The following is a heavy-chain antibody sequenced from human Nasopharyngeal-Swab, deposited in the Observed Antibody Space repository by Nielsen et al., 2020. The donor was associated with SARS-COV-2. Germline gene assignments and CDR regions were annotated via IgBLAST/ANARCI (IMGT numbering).Heavy chain of an antibody. Sequence: GGSLRLSCAVSGFTFSTFWMTWVRQAPGKGLEWVANIKEDGSQKYYLDSVKGRFTISRDNAKNSLYLQMNSLRAEETAIYFCARAVAGATDYWGQGTLVTVSS. D-gene: IGHD1-26*01. CDR3: ARAVAGATDY. J-gene: IGHJ4*02. CDR2: IKEDGSQK. V-gene: IGHV3-7*03. CDR1: GFTFSTFW.